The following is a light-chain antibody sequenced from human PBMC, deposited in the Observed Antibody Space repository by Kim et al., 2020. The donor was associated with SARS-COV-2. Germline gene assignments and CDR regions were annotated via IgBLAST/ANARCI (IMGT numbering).Light chain of an antibody. CDR3: QVWDSSSDHPGV. CDR2: YDS. CDR1: NIGSKS. Sequence: PGKTARITCGGNNIGSKSVHWYQPKPGQAPVLVIYYDSDRPSGIPERFSGSNSGNTATLTISRVEAGDEADYYCQVWDSSSDHPGVFGTGTKVTVL. V-gene: IGLV3-21*04. J-gene: IGLJ1*01.